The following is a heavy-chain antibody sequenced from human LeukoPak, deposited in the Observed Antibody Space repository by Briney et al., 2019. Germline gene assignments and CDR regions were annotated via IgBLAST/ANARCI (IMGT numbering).Heavy chain of an antibody. J-gene: IGHJ4*02. Sequence: PGGSLRLSCAASGFTFSGYDMHWVRQAPGKGLEWLTFIRYDRINKEYADSVKGRFTISRDNSKNTLYLQMNSLRPDDTGVYFCAKGSRQEFLDYWGQGTLVIVSS. CDR2: IRYDRINK. D-gene: IGHD3-10*01. V-gene: IGHV3-30*02. CDR1: GFTFSGYD. CDR3: AKGSRQEFLDY.